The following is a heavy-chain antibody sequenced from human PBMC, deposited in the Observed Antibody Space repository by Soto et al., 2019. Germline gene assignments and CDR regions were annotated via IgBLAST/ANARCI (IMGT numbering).Heavy chain of an antibody. CDR1: GFTFSGYW. CDR3: AREAPYGDPSHY. J-gene: IGHJ4*02. V-gene: IGHV3-74*01. CDR2: INSDGSST. D-gene: IGHD4-17*01. Sequence: EVQLVESGGGLVQPGGSLRLSCAASGFTFSGYWMHWVRQAPGKGLVWVSRINSDGSSTSYADSVKGRFTIARDNAKNTLYLQMNSLRAEDTAVYYCAREAPYGDPSHYRGQGTLVTVSS.